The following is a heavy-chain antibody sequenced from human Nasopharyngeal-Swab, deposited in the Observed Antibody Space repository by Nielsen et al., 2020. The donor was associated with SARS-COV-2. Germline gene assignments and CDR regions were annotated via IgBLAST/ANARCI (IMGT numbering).Heavy chain of an antibody. Sequence: ESLKISCKGSGYSFTSYWIGWVRQMPVKGLEWMGIIYHGDSDTIYSSSLQGQVTISADQSISTAYLQWSSLKASDTAMYYCVRLGVGLYYYGMDVWGQGTTVTVSS. V-gene: IGHV5-51*01. D-gene: IGHD2-15*01. CDR2: IYHGDSDT. CDR3: VRLGVGLYYYGMDV. J-gene: IGHJ6*02. CDR1: GYSFTSYW.